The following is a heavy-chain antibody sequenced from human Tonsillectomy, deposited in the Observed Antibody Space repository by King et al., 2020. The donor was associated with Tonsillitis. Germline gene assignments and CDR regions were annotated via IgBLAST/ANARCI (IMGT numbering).Heavy chain of an antibody. CDR2: INSDGSST. D-gene: IGHD3-10*01. J-gene: IGHJ1*01. V-gene: IGHV3-74*01. CDR1: GFTFSSYW. Sequence: VQLVESGGGLVQPGGSLRLSCAASGFTFSSYWMHWVRQAPGKGLVWVSRINSDGSSTSYADSVKGRFTISRDNAKNTLYLQMNSLRAEDTAVYYCARGITVWLYGPEYFQHWGQSTLVTVSS. CDR3: ARGITVWLYGPEYFQH.